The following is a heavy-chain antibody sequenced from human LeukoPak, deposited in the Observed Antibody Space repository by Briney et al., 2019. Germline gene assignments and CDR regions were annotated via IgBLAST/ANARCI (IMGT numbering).Heavy chain of an antibody. CDR1: GYPISSGYY. V-gene: IGHV4-38-2*02. CDR2: IYHRGST. CDR3: ARYRNCGSDCYDAFDI. D-gene: IGHD2-21*02. Sequence: SETLSLTCTVSGYPISSGYYWGWIRQPPGKGLEWIGGIYHRGSTYYNLSLKSRVTIDTSKNQFSLKLNSVTAADTAVYYCARYRNCGSDCYDAFDIWGQGTMVTASS. J-gene: IGHJ3*02.